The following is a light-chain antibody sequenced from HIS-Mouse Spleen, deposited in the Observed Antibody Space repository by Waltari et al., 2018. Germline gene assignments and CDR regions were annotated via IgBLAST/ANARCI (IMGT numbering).Light chain of an antibody. Sequence: QSVFTQPPSVSAAPGQKVPISCSGSSSNIGNNYVTWYQQPPGTAPQLRHYDNNKRPTGIPDRFSGSKPGTSATLSITGRQTGDEADYYCGTWDSSLSVVVGGGTKLTVL. V-gene: IGLV1-51*01. CDR1: SSNIGNNY. CDR2: DNN. J-gene: IGLJ2*01. CDR3: GTWDSSLSVV.